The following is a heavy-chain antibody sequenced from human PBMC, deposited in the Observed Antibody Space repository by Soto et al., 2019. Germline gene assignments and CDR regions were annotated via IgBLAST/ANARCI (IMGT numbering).Heavy chain of an antibody. J-gene: IGHJ4*02. CDR3: ASDPMGIAVAGTC. V-gene: IGHV1-8*01. Sequence: ASVKVSCKASGYTFTSYDINWVRQATGQGLEWMGWMNPNSGNTGYAQKFQGRVTMTRNTSISTAYMELSSLRSEDTAVYYCASDPMGIAVAGTCWGQGTLVTVSS. CDR1: GYTFTSYD. CDR2: MNPNSGNT. D-gene: IGHD6-19*01.